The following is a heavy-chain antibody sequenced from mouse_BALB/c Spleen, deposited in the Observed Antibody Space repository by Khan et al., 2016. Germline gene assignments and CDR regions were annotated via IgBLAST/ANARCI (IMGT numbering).Heavy chain of an antibody. D-gene: IGHD1-1*01. CDR3: ASPYYGSSYGDY. Sequence: VQLQQSGAELVKPGASVKLSCTASGFNIKDTYMHWVKQRPEQGLAWIGWIDPANGNTKYDPKFQGKATITADTSSNTAYLQLSSLTSEDTAVCDCASPYYGSSYGDYWGQGTTLTVSS. V-gene: IGHV14-3*02. CDR2: IDPANGNT. CDR1: GFNIKDTY. J-gene: IGHJ2*01.